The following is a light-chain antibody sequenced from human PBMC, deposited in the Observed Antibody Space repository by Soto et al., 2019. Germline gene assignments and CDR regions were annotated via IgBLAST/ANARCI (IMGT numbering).Light chain of an antibody. J-gene: IGKJ1*01. CDR1: QGISSA. CDR3: LQLNTYPWT. Sequence: AIQLTQSPSSLYASVGDSLTITCRASQGISSALAWYHQTPGRAPKRLIYAASTLQSGVPSRFSGSGSGTEFTLTISSLQPEDVATYYCLQLNTYPWTFGQGTKVDIK. CDR2: AAS. V-gene: IGKV1-13*02.